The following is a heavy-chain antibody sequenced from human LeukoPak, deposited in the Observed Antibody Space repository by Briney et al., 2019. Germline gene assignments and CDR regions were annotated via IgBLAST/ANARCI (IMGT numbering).Heavy chain of an antibody. D-gene: IGHD3-10*01. V-gene: IGHV4-39*01. J-gene: IGHJ3*02. CDR1: GGSIGSNTYD. CDR3: ARHRSNRVLPSFDI. CDR2: IHYTGST. Sequence: PSETLSLTCAVSGGSIGSNTYDWGWIRQPPGLGLEWIGSIHYTGSTYYNPSLKSRVTVSVDTSKNQLSLKLTSVTASDTAVYYCARHRSNRVLPSFDIWGQGTMVAVSS.